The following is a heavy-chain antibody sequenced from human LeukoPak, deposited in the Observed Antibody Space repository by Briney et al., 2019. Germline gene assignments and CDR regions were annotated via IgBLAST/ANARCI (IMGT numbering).Heavy chain of an antibody. D-gene: IGHD2-15*01. Sequence: ASVKVSCKASGYTFTGYYMHWVRQAPGQGLDWVGWINPNIGGTNYAQKFQGWVTMTRGTSISTAYMELSRLRSDDTAVYYCATNLYCSGGSCYGRDLIALDYWGQGTLVTVSS. V-gene: IGHV1-2*04. CDR1: GYTFTGYY. CDR3: ATNLYCSGGSCYGRDLIALDY. CDR2: INPNIGGT. J-gene: IGHJ4*02.